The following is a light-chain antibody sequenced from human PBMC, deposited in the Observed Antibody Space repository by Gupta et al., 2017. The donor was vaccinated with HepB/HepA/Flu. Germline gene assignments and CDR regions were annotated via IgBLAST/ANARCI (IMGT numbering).Light chain of an antibody. Sequence: SALPQPPPVPGSPGRSVAISCTGTTSDIGHSNRVSWYHQPPGTAPKLIIYEVTYRPSGVPDRFSGSKSGNTASLTIAGLQAEDEGDYYCSSPTSIGTLVFGGGTKVSVL. J-gene: IGLJ2*01. CDR3: SSPTSIGTLV. CDR2: EVT. CDR1: TSDIGHSNR. V-gene: IGLV2-18*02.